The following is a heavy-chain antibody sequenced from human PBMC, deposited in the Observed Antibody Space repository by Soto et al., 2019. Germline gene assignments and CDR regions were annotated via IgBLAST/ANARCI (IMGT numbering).Heavy chain of an antibody. D-gene: IGHD3-22*01. CDR1: GGSISGFY. V-gene: IGHV4-59*01. J-gene: IGHJ4*02. Sequence: SETLSLTCTVSGGSISGFYWSWIRQSPEKGLEWIGYIYHGGTTKYNPSLKGRVTISADTSKNQFSLELLSVTAADTAVYYCASQDYDKSVYYFDYWGRGTLVTVSS. CDR3: ASQDYDKSVYYFDY. CDR2: IYHGGTT.